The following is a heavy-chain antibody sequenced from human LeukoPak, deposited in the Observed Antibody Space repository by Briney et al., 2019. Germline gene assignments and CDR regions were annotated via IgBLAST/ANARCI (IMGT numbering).Heavy chain of an antibody. J-gene: IGHJ4*02. Sequence: SQTLSLTRTVSRASFNSHDQYWNWIRQSPGEGLEWIGSIHPSGMLYNNPSLESRVTMSRDTSKNRFSLNLNSVTAADTAVYFCTRGLDSRKLGYWGQGILVTVSS. CDR1: RASFNSHDQY. CDR3: TRGLDSRKLGY. D-gene: IGHD3-22*01. V-gene: IGHV4-31*03. CDR2: IHPSGML.